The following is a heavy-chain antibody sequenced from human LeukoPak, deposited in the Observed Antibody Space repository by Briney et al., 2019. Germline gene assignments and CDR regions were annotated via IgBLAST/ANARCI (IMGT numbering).Heavy chain of an antibody. J-gene: IGHJ2*01. Sequence: TSETLSLTCTVSGGSISHYFWSWIRQPPGKALEWIGYIYYSGSTNYNPSLKSRVTISVDPSKNQFSLKLNSVTAADTAVYYCAKTVDGYWYFDLWGCGTLVTVSS. CDR3: AKTVDGYWYFDL. CDR2: IYYSGST. V-gene: IGHV4-59*08. CDR1: GGSISHYF. D-gene: IGHD6-19*01.